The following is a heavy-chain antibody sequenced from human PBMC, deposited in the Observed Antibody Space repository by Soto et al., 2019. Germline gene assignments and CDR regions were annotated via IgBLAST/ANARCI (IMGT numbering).Heavy chain of an antibody. CDR1: GYTFTSYG. CDR3: ARDRDDYGSGNYYNRIDF. Sequence: GASVKVSCKASGYTFTSYGISWVRQAPGQGLEWMGGIIPLFGTPNYAQRFQGRVTITADESTSTAYMELSRLRSEDTAVYYCARDRDDYGSGNYYNRIDFWGQGTLVTVSS. J-gene: IGHJ4*02. D-gene: IGHD3-10*01. CDR2: IIPLFGTP. V-gene: IGHV1-69*13.